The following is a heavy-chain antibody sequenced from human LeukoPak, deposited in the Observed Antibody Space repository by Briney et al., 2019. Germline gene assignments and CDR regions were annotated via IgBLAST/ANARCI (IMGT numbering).Heavy chain of an antibody. Sequence: GGSLRLSCGASGFTLSSYWMTWVCQAPEKGLEWVANIKEDGSKKYYVESVRGRFTISRENAANSLYLQMNSLRAEDTAVYYCARDRRSCRGSDCGGDAFDIWGQGTMVTVSS. CDR1: GFTLSSYW. CDR3: ARDRRSCRGSDCGGDAFDI. J-gene: IGHJ3*02. CDR2: IKEDGSKK. V-gene: IGHV3-7*01. D-gene: IGHD2-21*02.